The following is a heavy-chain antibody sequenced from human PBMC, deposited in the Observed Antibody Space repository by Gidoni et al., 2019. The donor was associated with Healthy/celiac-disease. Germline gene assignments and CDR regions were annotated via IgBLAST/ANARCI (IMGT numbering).Heavy chain of an antibody. V-gene: IGHV3-13*04. D-gene: IGHD3-22*01. CDR1: GFTFSSYD. J-gene: IGHJ3*02. CDR3: ARAALIGDAFDI. Sequence: EVQLVESGGGLVQPGGSLRISCSASGFTFSSYDMHWVRQATGKGLEWVSAIGTAGDTYYPGSVKGRFTISRENAKNSLYLQMNSLRAGDTAVYYCARAALIGDAFDIWGQGTMVTVSS. CDR2: IGTAGDT.